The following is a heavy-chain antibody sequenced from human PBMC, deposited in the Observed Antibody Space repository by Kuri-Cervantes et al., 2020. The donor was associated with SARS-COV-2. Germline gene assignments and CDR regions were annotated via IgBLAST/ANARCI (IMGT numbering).Heavy chain of an antibody. CDR2: VSYSGSA. V-gene: IGHV4-38-2*02. Sequence: GSLRLSCTVSGYSISSGYYWGWIRQPPGKGLEWIGSVSYSGSAYYNPSLKSRVTIFVDTSKNQLSLWLTSVTAADTAVYYCARYFWSGAYYFDYWGQETLVTDSS. J-gene: IGHJ4*02. CDR3: ARYFWSGAYYFDY. CDR1: GYSISSGYY. D-gene: IGHD3-3*01.